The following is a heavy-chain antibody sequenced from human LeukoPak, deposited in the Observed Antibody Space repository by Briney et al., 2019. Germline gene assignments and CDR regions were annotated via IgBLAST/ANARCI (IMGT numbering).Heavy chain of an antibody. J-gene: IGHJ6*03. D-gene: IGHD5-18*01. CDR1: GFTFSNYW. CDR3: AREVRYNYNYYYYYYMDV. V-gene: IGHV3-7*01. CDR2: IKEDGSEK. Sequence: GGSLRLSCEASGFTFSNYWMSWVRQAPGKGLEWVANIKEDGSEKYYVDSVKGRFTISRDNAKNSLYLQMNSLRAEDTAVYYCAREVRYNYNYYYYYYMDVWGKGTTVTISS.